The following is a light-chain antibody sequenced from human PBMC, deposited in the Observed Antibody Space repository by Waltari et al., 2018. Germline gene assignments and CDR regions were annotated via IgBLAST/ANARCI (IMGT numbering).Light chain of an antibody. CDR3: QAWGSRPGV. Sequence: SYELTQPPSLSVSPGQTASITCSGDTLGDKSVCWYQQKPGQTPVMVIYQNNKRPSGIPERCPGSNSGKPATLTISGTQAMDEADYYCQAWGSRPGVFGAGTKVTVL. J-gene: IGLJ1*01. CDR2: QNN. V-gene: IGLV3-1*01. CDR1: TLGDKS.